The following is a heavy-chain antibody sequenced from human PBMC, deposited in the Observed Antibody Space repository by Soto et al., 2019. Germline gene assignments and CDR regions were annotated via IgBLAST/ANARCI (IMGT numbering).Heavy chain of an antibody. Sequence: PSETLSLTCAVYGGSFSGYYWSWIRQPPGKGLEWIGEIYYSGSTYYNPSLKSRVTISVDTSKNQFSLKLSSVTAADTAVYYCARGTEYYDFWSGYYSDYYYGMDVWGQGTTVTVS. CDR2: IYYSGST. CDR3: ARGTEYYDFWSGYYSDYYYGMDV. V-gene: IGHV4-34*01. D-gene: IGHD3-3*01. CDR1: GGSFSGYY. J-gene: IGHJ6*02.